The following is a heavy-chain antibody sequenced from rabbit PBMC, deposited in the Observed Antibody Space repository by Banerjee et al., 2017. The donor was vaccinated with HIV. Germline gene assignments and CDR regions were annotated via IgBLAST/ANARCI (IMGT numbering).Heavy chain of an antibody. CDR1: GFSFSGGYD. CDR2: INTITGDT. V-gene: IGHV1S45*01. D-gene: IGHD8-1*01. CDR3: ARGGVGSSAGFDL. Sequence: QEQLEESGGDLVKPGASLTLTCTASGFSFSGGYDMCWVRQAPGKGLEWIACINTITGDTVYATWAKGRFTISKASWTTVTLQMTSLTAADTATYFCARGGVGSSAGFDLWGPGTLVTVS. J-gene: IGHJ4*01.